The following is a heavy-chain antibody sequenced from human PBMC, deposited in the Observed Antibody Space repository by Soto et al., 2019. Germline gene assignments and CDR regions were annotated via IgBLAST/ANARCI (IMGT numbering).Heavy chain of an antibody. V-gene: IGHV4-59*01. D-gene: IGHD6-13*01. J-gene: IGHJ5*02. CDR1: GGSISSYY. Sequence: PSETLSLTCTVSGGSISSYYWSWIRQPPGKGLEWIGYIYYSGSTNYNPSLKSRVTISVDTSKNQFSLKLSSVTAADTAVYYCARGIAAADVFDPWGQGTLVTVPQ. CDR2: IYYSGST. CDR3: ARGIAAADVFDP.